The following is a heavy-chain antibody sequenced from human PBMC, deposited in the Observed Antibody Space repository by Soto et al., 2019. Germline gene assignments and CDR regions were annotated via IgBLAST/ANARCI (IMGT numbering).Heavy chain of an antibody. CDR3: GRESGETWDYEAS. Sequence: PSETLSLTCTVSGGSISSYRWSWIRQPAGKGLEWIGRPNTYGNTHDNHSLKSRVTVSVDTSRNQFFLTLRSVTAEDSAVYHCGRESGETWDYEASWGQGTPVTVSS. V-gene: IGHV4-4*07. CDR2: PNTYGNT. CDR1: GGSISSYR. D-gene: IGHD1-7*01. J-gene: IGHJ5*02.